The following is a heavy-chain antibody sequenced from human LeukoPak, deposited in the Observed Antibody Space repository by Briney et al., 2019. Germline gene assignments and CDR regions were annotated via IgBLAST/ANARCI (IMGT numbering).Heavy chain of an antibody. CDR2: IYHSGST. CDR3: ARGGAAPQNFDY. J-gene: IGHJ4*02. D-gene: IGHD6-13*01. CDR1: GGSISSGDYY. V-gene: IGHV4-30-2*01. Sequence: SQTLSLTCTVSGGSISSGDYYWSWIRQPPGKGLEWIGYIYHSGSTYYNPSLKSRVTISVDRSKNQFSLKLTSVTAADTAVYYCARGGAAPQNFDYWGQGTLVTVSS.